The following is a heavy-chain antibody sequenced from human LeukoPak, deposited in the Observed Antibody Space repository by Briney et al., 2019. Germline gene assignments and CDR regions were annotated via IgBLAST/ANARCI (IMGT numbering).Heavy chain of an antibody. V-gene: IGHV4-59*01. D-gene: IGHD4-17*01. CDR2: IYYSGST. J-gene: IGHJ6*02. Sequence: SETLSLTCTVSGGSISSYYWSWIRQPPGEGLEWIGYIYYSGSTNYNPSLKSRVTISVDTSKNQFSLKLSSVTAADTAVYYCARTVTHYYYGMDVWGQGTTVTVSS. CDR3: ARTVTHYYYGMDV. CDR1: GGSISSYY.